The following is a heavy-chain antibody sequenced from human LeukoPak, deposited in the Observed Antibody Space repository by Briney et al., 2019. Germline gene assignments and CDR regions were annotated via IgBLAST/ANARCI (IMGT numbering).Heavy chain of an antibody. CDR2: IYPGDSDT. D-gene: IGHD3-22*01. V-gene: IGHV5-51*01. J-gene: IGHJ3*02. CDR3: ARHRFYYDSSGDAFDI. Sequence: GESLKISCKGSGYIFTSYWIGWVRQMPGKGLEWMGIIYPGDSDTRYSPSFQGQVTISADKSISTAHLQWSSLKASDTAMYYCARHRFYYDSSGDAFDIWGQGTMVTVSS. CDR1: GYIFTSYW.